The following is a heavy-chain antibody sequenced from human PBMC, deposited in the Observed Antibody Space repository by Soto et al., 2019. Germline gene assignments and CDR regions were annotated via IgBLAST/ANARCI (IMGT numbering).Heavy chain of an antibody. J-gene: IGHJ4*02. V-gene: IGHV1-69*02. CDR1: GGTFSSYT. CDR2: IIPILGIA. Sequence: QVQLVQSGAEVKKPGSSVKVSCKASGGTFSSYTISWVRQAPGQGLEWVGRIIPILGIANYAQKFQGRVTITADKSTSTAYMELSSLRSEDTAVYYCARAVSSSSSLDYWGQGTLVTVSS. CDR3: ARAVSSSSSLDY. D-gene: IGHD6-6*01.